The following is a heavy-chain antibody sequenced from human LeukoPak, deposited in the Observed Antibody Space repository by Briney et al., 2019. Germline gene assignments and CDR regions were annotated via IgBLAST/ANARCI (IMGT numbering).Heavy chain of an antibody. J-gene: IGHJ5*02. D-gene: IGHD3-10*01. Sequence: PGGSLRLSCAASGFTFSNYAMTWVRQAPGKGLEWVSYISGSGGTTYYADSVKGRFSISRDNSKNTLYLQMNSLRAEDTAVYYCAKEYAYGSGNYYNGNWFDPWGQGTLVTVSS. CDR2: ISGSGGTT. CDR3: AKEYAYGSGNYYNGNWFDP. CDR1: GFTFSNYA. V-gene: IGHV3-23*01.